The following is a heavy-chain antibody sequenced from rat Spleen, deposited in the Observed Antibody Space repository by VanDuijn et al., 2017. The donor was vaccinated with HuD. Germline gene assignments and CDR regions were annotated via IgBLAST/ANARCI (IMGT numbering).Heavy chain of an antibody. Sequence: EVQLVESDGGLVQPGRSLKLSCAASGFTFSDYYMAWVRQAPTKGLEWVATISYDGSSTYYRDSVKGRFTISRDNAKSTLYLQMDSLRSEDTATYYCARRPGSFDYWGQGVMVTVSS. D-gene: IGHD5-1*01. CDR1: GFTFSDYY. J-gene: IGHJ2*01. CDR2: ISYDGSST. CDR3: ARRPGSFDY. V-gene: IGHV5-29*01.